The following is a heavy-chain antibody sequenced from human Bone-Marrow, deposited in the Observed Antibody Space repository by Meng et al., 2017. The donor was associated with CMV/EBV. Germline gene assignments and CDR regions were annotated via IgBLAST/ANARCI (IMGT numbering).Heavy chain of an antibody. CDR2: IYYSGSA. CDR3: ARGDGYATFDY. J-gene: IGHJ4*02. V-gene: IGHV4-31*02. D-gene: IGHD5-24*01. Sequence: SWIRQHPGKGLEWIGYIYYSGSAYYNPFLKSRVIISVDTSKNQFSLKLSSVSAADTAVYYCARGDGYATFDYWGQGALVTVSS.